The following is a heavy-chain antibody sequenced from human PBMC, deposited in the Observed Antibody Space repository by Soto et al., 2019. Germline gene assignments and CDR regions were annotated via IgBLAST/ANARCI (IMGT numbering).Heavy chain of an antibody. CDR2: ISGSGGTT. D-gene: IGHD5-12*01. Sequence: HPGGSLRLSCAASGFTFSNYAMSWVRQAPGKGLEWVSAISGSGGTTYSADSGQGRFTISRDNSKNTLYLRMNSLRAEDTAVYYCAKASPAYSGYDMYYFDYWGQGTLVTVSS. CDR1: GFTFSNYA. J-gene: IGHJ4*02. V-gene: IGHV3-23*01. CDR3: AKASPAYSGYDMYYFDY.